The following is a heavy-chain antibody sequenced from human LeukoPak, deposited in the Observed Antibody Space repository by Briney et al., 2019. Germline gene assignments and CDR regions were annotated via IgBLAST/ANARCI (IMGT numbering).Heavy chain of an antibody. J-gene: IGHJ6*02. CDR3: ARELCSGGSCLYGMDV. V-gene: IGHV4-59*01. D-gene: IGHD2-15*01. CDR1: GGSISSYY. CDR2: IYYSGST. Sequence: PSETLSLTCTVSGGSISSYYWSWIRQPPGKGLEWIGYIYYSGSTNYNPSLKSRVTISVDTSKNQFSLKLSSVTAADTAVYYCARELCSGGSCLYGMDVWGQGTTVTVSS.